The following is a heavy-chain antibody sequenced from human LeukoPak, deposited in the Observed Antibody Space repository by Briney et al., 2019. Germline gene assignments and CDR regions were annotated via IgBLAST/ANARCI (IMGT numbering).Heavy chain of an antibody. Sequence: SETLSLTCTVPGGSISSYYWSRIRQPPGKGLEWIGYIYYSGSTNYNPSLKSRVTISVHTSKNQFSLKLSSVTAADTAVYYCARAQYGDYVDYWGQGTLVTVSS. CDR3: ARAQYGDYVDY. V-gene: IGHV4-59*01. CDR1: GGSISSYY. D-gene: IGHD4-17*01. CDR2: IYYSGST. J-gene: IGHJ4*02.